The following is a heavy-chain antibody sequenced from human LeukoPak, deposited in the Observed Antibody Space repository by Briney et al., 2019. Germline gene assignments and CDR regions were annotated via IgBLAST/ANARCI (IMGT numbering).Heavy chain of an antibody. CDR2: IYYSGST. J-gene: IGHJ4*02. V-gene: IGHV4-59*12. CDR1: GGSISSYY. CDR3: AREATVGTWGFDY. Sequence: SETLSLTCTVSGGSISSYYWSWIRQPPGKGLEWIGYIYYSGSTNYNPSLKSRVTMSVDTSKNQFSLKLSSVTAADTAVYYCAREATVGTWGFDYWGQGTLVTVSS. D-gene: IGHD4-17*01.